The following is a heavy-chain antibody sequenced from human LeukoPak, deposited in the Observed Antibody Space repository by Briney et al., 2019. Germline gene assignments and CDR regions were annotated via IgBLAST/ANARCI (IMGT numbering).Heavy chain of an antibody. CDR2: SIPIFGTA. J-gene: IGHJ4*02. Sequence: SVKVSCKAAGGTVSSYAISWVRQAPGQGLGWMGGSIPIFGTANYSQKFQGRVTSTTEDSTSTDYMELSSLRSEDTAVYYCARVPYSSGWHYFDYWRQRTLVTVSS. CDR1: GGTVSSYA. V-gene: IGHV1-69*05. CDR3: ARVPYSSGWHYFDY. D-gene: IGHD6-19*01.